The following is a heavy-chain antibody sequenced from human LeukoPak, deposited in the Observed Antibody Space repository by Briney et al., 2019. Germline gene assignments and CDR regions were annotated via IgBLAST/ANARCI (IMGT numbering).Heavy chain of an antibody. J-gene: IGHJ5*02. V-gene: IGHV1-2*06. CDR1: GYTFTGYY. CDR2: INPNSGGT. Sequence: GASVKVSCKASGYTFTGYYMHWVRQAPGQGLEWTGRINPNSGGTNYAQKFQGRVTMTRDTSISTAYMELSRLRSDDTAVYYCARTSINPQWLASTNWFDPWGQGTLVTVSS. D-gene: IGHD6-19*01. CDR3: ARTSINPQWLASTNWFDP.